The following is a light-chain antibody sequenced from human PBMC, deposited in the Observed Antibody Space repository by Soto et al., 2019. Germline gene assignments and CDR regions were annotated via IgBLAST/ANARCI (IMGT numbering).Light chain of an antibody. CDR2: DAS. CDR1: QDIGIY. Sequence: DIQMTQSPSSLSASVGDRVTITCQASQDIGIYLNWYQQKPGKAPNLLIYDASNLEIGVPSRFSGSGSGTDFTFTISSLQPEDFATYYCQQTYSTSPVTFGPGTTVDVK. CDR3: QQTYSTSPVT. V-gene: IGKV1-33*01. J-gene: IGKJ3*01.